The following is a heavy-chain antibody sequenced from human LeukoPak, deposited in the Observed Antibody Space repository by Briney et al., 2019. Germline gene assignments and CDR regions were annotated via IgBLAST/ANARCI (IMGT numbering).Heavy chain of an antibody. CDR2: IDSNGIDK. V-gene: IGHV3-74*01. CDR1: GFTFSRYW. Sequence: GGSLRLSCVASGFTFSRYWVYWVRQAPGKGPVWVSRIDSNGIDKRYADSVKGRFTISRDNAENTLYLQMHSLRAEDTALYYCARGGNYGSMDYWGQGTLVTVS. CDR3: ARGGNYGSMDY. D-gene: IGHD4-17*01. J-gene: IGHJ4*02.